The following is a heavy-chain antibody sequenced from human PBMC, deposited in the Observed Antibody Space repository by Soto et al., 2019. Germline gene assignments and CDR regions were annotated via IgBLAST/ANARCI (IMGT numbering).Heavy chain of an antibody. D-gene: IGHD3-10*01. V-gene: IGHV3-23*01. CDR1: GFTFSSYA. J-gene: IGHJ5*02. CDR3: AKRRLGSRGLSP. Sequence: EVQLLESGGGLAQPGGSLRLSCAASGFTFSSYAMSWVRQAPGKGLEWVSAISGSGAGTFYAASVKGRCTISRDNSKNTLYLQMNSLRAEDTAVYYYAKRRLGSRGLSPWGQGTLVIVS. CDR2: ISGSGAGT.